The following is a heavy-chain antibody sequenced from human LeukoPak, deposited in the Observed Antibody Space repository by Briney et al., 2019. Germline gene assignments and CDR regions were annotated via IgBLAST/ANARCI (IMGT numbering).Heavy chain of an antibody. CDR1: GGSISSSNW. CDR3: ARLSLKLLEWSPMKGKETPYFDY. Sequence: SGPTLVKPSGTLSLTCAVSGGSISSSNWWSWVRQPPGKGLEWIGEIYHSGSTNYNPSLKSRVTISVDTSKNQFSLKLSSVTAADTAVYCCARLSLKLLEWSPMKGKETPYFDYWGQGTLVTVSS. D-gene: IGHD3-3*01. J-gene: IGHJ4*02. V-gene: IGHV4-4*01. CDR2: IYHSGST.